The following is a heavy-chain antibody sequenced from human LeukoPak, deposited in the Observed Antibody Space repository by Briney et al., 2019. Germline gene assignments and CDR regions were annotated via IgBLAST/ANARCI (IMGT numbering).Heavy chain of an antibody. V-gene: IGHV3-30-3*01. Sequence: GGSLRLSCAASGFTFSGYPIHWVRQAPGKGLEWVAVISYDGSNKYYADSVKGRFTISRDNSKNTLYLQMNSLRAEDTAVYYCAREVVAAIGGKYYYYGMDVWGQGTTVTVSS. J-gene: IGHJ6*02. CDR1: GFTFSGYP. CDR3: AREVVAAIGGKYYYYGMDV. D-gene: IGHD2-15*01. CDR2: ISYDGSNK.